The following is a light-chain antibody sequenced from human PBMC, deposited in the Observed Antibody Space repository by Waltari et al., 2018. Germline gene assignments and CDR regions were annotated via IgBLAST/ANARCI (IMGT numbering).Light chain of an antibody. J-gene: IGLJ2*01. CDR3: AAWDDSVIVV. CDR1: SSNIGNNN. Sequence: QSVLTQPPSASGTPAQRVTISCSGSSSNIGNNNVNWYQQLPGTAPKLLVYNTNQRPSGVPDRFSGSKSGTSASLAISGLQSEDEAHYYCAAWDDSVIVVFGGGTKLTVL. V-gene: IGLV1-44*01. CDR2: NTN.